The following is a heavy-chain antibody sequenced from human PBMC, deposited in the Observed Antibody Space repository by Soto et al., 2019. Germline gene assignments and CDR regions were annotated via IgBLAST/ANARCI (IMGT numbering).Heavy chain of an antibody. CDR1: GYSFTSYW. CDR3: ARYTQEEYSSGWYADLLLRY. J-gene: IGHJ4*02. Sequence: GESLKISCKGSGYSFTSYWIGWVRQMPGKGLEWMGIIYPGDSDTRYSPSFQGQVTISADKSISTAYLQWSSLKASDTAMYYCARYTQEEYSSGWYADLLLRYWGQGTLVTVSS. D-gene: IGHD6-19*01. CDR2: IYPGDSDT. V-gene: IGHV5-51*01.